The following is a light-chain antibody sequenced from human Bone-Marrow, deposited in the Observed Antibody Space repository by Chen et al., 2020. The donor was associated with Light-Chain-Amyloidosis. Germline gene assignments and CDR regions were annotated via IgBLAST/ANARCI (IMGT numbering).Light chain of an antibody. CDR1: QSVRRY. V-gene: IGKV3-11*01. J-gene: IGKJ1*01. Sequence: DIVLTQSPATLSLSPGERATLSCRASQSVRRYLDWYQQKPGQAPRLLIYDASNRASGLPARFSGSGSGTDFTLTISNLEPEDFAVYYCQQRSNWPQRTFGQGTKVEIK. CDR2: DAS. CDR3: QQRSNWPQRT.